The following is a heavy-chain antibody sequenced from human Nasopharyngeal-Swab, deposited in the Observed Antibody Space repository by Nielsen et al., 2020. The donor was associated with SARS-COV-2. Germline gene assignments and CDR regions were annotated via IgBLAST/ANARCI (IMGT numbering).Heavy chain of an antibody. CDR3: ARGIDFDY. CDR2: IYPGDSDT. CDR1: GYIFPAYW. Sequence: GGSLRLSCTGSGYIFPAYWIAWVRQLLGKGLEWLGIIYPGDSDTTYSPSFQGRVTLSADKSINTAYLQWSSLQASDTGIYYCARGIDFDYWGQGTLVTVSS. J-gene: IGHJ4*02. V-gene: IGHV5-51*01.